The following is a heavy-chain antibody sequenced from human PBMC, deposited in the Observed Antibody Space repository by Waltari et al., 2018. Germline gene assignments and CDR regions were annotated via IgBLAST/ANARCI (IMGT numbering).Heavy chain of an antibody. CDR3: ARDNVVGATMGFDY. CDR2: IYHSGST. D-gene: IGHD1-26*01. V-gene: IGHV4-38-2*02. CDR1: GYSISSGYY. J-gene: IGHJ4*02. Sequence: QVQLQELGPGLVKPSETLSLTCAVSGYSISSGYYWGWIRQPPGKGLEWIGSIYHSGSTYDNPSLKSRVTISVDTSKNQFSLKLSSVTAADTAVYYCARDNVVGATMGFDYWGQGTLVTVSS.